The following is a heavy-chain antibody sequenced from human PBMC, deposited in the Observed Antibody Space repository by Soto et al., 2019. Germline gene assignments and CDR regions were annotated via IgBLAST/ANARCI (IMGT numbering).Heavy chain of an antibody. CDR2: IKSKGSGGTT. J-gene: IGHJ6*01. CDR3: SKQRGPSGYSYYGLEV. CDR1: GFDFTPAW. D-gene: IGHD2-15*01. Sequence: QVVESGVGLVRPGESISLSRVGSGFDFTPAWMHWVRQAPGTGLEWVGRIKSKGSGGTTDYSAPVKGRFTISRDDSKNTVYLQMNSLKSEDTAVYFCSKQRGPSGYSYYGLEVWGQGITVTVTS. V-gene: IGHV3-15*07.